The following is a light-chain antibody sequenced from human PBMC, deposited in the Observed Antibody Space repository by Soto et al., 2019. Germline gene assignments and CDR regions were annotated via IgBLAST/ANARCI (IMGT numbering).Light chain of an antibody. Sequence: DIQLTQSPSFLSASVGDSVTITCRASQGISSYLAWYQQKPGKAPKLLIYAASTLQSGVPSRFSGSGSGTEFTLTISSLQPEDFATYYCQQLNSYPHITFGPGTKVDIK. CDR1: QGISSY. CDR3: QQLNSYPHIT. V-gene: IGKV1-9*01. J-gene: IGKJ3*01. CDR2: AAS.